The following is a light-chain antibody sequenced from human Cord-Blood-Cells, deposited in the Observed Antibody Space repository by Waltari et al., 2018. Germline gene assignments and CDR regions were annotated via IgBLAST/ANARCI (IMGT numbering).Light chain of an antibody. V-gene: IGLV2-23*01. J-gene: IGLJ1*01. Sequence: QSALTQPASVSGSPGQSITISCTGTSRDVGSYNLVSWYQQHPGKAPKLMIYEGSKRPSGVSNRFSGSKSGNTASLTISGRQAEDEADYYCCSYAGSSTYVFGTGTKVTVL. CDR2: EGS. CDR3: CSYAGSSTYV. CDR1: SRDVGSYNL.